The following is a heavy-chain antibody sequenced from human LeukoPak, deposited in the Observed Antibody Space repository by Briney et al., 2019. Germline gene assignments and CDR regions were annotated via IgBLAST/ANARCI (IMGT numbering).Heavy chain of an antibody. V-gene: IGHV3-23*01. CDR1: GFTFSSYA. CDR2: ISGSGGST. J-gene: IGHJ4*02. Sequence: GGSLRLSCAASGFTFSSYAMSWVRQAPGKGLEWVSAISGSGGSTYYADSVKGRFTISRDNSKNTLYLQMNSLRAEDTAVYYCAEGDEWFGGGFDYWCQGTLVTVSS. CDR3: AEGDEWFGGGFDY. D-gene: IGHD3-10*01.